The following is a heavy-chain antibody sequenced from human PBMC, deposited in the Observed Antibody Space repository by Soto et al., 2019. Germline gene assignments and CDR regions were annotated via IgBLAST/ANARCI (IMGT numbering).Heavy chain of an antibody. D-gene: IGHD6-19*01. CDR2: IYYSGST. Sequence: QVQLQESGPGLVKPPETLSLTCTVSGGSISSYYWSWIRQPPGKGLEWIGYIYYSGSTNYNPSLKSRVTISVDTSKNQFSLKLSSVTAADTAVYYCASGSSGSPVDYWGQGTLVTVSS. V-gene: IGHV4-59*01. CDR3: ASGSSGSPVDY. CDR1: GGSISSYY. J-gene: IGHJ4*02.